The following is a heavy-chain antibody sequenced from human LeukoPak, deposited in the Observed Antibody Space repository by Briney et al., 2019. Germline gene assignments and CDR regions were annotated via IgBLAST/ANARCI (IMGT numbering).Heavy chain of an antibody. J-gene: IGHJ3*02. CDR1: GFTFSSYW. CDR2: IKIDGSST. Sequence: GGSLRLSCAASGFTFSSYWMHWVRQVPGKGLVWVSRIKIDGSSTIYADSVKGRFTISRDNAKNMLYLQVNSLRAEDTAVYYCAKALGTFNYGAFAIWGQGTVVTVSS. V-gene: IGHV3-74*01. CDR3: AKALGTFNYGAFAI. D-gene: IGHD3-16*01.